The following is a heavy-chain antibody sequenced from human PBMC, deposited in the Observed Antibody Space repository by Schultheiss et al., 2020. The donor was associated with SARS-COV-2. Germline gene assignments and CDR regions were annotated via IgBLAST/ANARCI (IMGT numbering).Heavy chain of an antibody. CDR2: ISGSGGST. CDR1: GFTFSSYD. CDR3: ARGGVAAVVDYGMDV. V-gene: IGHV3-23*01. J-gene: IGHJ6*02. Sequence: GGSLRLSCAASGFTFSSYDMHWVRQATGKGLEWVSAISGSGGSTYYADSVKGRFTISRDNSKNTLYLQMNSLRAGDTAVYYCARGGVAAVVDYGMDVWGQGTTVTVSS. D-gene: IGHD6-13*01.